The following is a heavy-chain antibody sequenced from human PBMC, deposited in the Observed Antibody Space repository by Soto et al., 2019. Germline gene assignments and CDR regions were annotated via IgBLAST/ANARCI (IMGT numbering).Heavy chain of an antibody. V-gene: IGHV1-69*06. J-gene: IGHJ4*02. Sequence: QVQLVQSGAEVKKPGSSVKVSCKASGGTFSSYAISWVRQAPGQGLEWMGGIIPIFGTANYAQKFQGRVTITAEKSTSTAYMELSSLRSEDTAVYYCVVGVGFRSSWYLGGWGQGTLVTVSS. CDR3: VVGVGFRSSWYLGG. D-gene: IGHD6-13*01. CDR2: IIPIFGTA. CDR1: GGTFSSYA.